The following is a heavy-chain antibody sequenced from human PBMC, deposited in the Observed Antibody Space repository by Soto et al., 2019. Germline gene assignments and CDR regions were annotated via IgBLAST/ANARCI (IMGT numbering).Heavy chain of an antibody. Sequence: SETLSLTCTVSGGSISSYYWSWIRQPPGKGLEWIGYIYYSGSTNYNPSLKSRVTISVDTSKNQFSLKLSSVTAADTAVYYCARADYWYFDLWGRGTLVTVSS. CDR2: IYYSGST. CDR3: ARADYWYFDL. V-gene: IGHV4-59*01. CDR1: GGSISSYY. J-gene: IGHJ2*01.